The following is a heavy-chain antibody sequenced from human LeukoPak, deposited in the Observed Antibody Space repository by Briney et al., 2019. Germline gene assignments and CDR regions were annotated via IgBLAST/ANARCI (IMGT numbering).Heavy chain of an antibody. D-gene: IGHD3-16*01. V-gene: IGHV3-7*01. CDR1: GFTFSLYW. Sequence: GGSLRLSCAASGFTFSLYWMTWVRQSPGKGLEWVADINPDGSQKYSVDSVKRRFTISRDNAKNSLFLQMNSLRAEDTAVYYCVRQMIRFWFDPWGQGTQVTVSS. J-gene: IGHJ5*02. CDR2: INPDGSQK. CDR3: VRQMIRFWFDP.